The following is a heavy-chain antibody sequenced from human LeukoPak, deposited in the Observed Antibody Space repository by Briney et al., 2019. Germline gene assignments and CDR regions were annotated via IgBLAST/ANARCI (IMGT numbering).Heavy chain of an antibody. CDR2: IKQDGSEK. CDR1: GFTFSSYA. D-gene: IGHD3-16*01. J-gene: IGHJ4*02. CDR3: ARGRLDFDY. V-gene: IGHV3-7*01. Sequence: GGSLRLSCAASGFTFSSYAMSWVRQAPGKGLEWVANIKQDGSEKYYVDSVKGRFTISRDNAKNSLYLQMNSLRAEDMAVYYCARGRLDFDYWGQGTLVTVSS.